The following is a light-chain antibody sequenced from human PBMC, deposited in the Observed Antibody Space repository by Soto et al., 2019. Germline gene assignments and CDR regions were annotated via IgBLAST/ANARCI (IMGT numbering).Light chain of an antibody. CDR3: QKYHTWTIT. Sequence: EIVLTQSPATLSWSPGERATRSCSSSEIVSSYLAWYQQKPGQAPRLLISGASTGPTGIPARFSGSGSGNEFTLTNSSMQSEDCAIYYCQKYHTWTITFGGGTKVDIK. CDR2: GAS. J-gene: IGKJ4*01. CDR1: EIVSSY. V-gene: IGKV3-15*01.